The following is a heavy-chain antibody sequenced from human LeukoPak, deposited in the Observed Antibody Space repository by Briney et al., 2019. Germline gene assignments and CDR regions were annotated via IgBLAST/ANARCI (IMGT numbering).Heavy chain of an antibody. Sequence: GGSLRLSCAASGFTLSSYWISWVRQAPGKGLERVANIKQDGSEKYYVDSVKGRFTISRDNAKNTVYLQMNSLRAEDTAVYYCARAVAAAGSYWGQGTLVTVSS. CDR3: ARAVAAAGSY. J-gene: IGHJ4*02. V-gene: IGHV3-7*04. CDR1: GFTLSSYW. CDR2: IKQDGSEK. D-gene: IGHD6-13*01.